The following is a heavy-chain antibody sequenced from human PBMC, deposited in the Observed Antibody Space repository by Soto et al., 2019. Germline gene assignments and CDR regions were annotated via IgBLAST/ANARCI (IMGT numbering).Heavy chain of an antibody. Sequence: QVQLVQSGAEVKKPGSSVKVSCKASGGTFSSYAISWVRQAPGQGLEWMGGIIPIFGTANYAQKFQGRVTITADESTSTAYMELSSVRSEDTAVYYCARDGAPLLNDSSGYLDAFDIWVQGTMVTVSS. V-gene: IGHV1-69*01. CDR3: ARDGAPLLNDSSGYLDAFDI. J-gene: IGHJ3*02. CDR2: IIPIFGTA. CDR1: GGTFSSYA. D-gene: IGHD3-22*01.